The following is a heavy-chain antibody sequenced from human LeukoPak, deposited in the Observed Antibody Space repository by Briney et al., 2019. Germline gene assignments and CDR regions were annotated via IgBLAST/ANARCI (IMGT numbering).Heavy chain of an antibody. CDR1: GGSVSSGSYY. V-gene: IGHV4-61*01. Sequence: PSETLSLTCTVSGGSVSSGSYYWSWIRQPPGKGLEWIGYIYYSGSTNYNPSLESRVTISVDTSKNQFSLKLSSVTAADTAVYYCAREIRIVGYFDYWGQGTLVTVSS. CDR3: AREIRIVGYFDY. D-gene: IGHD1-26*01. J-gene: IGHJ4*02. CDR2: IYYSGST.